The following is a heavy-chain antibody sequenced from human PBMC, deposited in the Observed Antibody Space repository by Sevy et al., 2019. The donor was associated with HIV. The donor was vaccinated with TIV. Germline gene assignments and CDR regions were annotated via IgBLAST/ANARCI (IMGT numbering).Heavy chain of an antibody. D-gene: IGHD1-26*01. CDR1: GGSISSGYYY. J-gene: IGHJ4*02. CDR3: ARDIGFSGKYYGF. Sequence: SETLSLTCTVSGGSISSGYYYWSWIRQHPGKGLEWIGYIYYSGITYYNPSLKSRVTISVDTSKNQFSLKLSSVTPADTAVYYCARDIGFSGKYYGFWGQGTLVTVSS. CDR2: IYYSGIT. V-gene: IGHV4-31*03.